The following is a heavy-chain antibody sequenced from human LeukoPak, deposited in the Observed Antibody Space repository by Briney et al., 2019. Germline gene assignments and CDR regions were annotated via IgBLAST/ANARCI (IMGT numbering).Heavy chain of an antibody. D-gene: IGHD3-10*01. J-gene: IGHJ4*02. CDR3: ARGSLGFG. CDR2: INHSGST. Sequence: PSETLSLTCAVYGGSFSGYYWSWIRQPPGKGLEWIGEINHSGSTNYNPSLKSRVTISVDTSKNQFSLKLSSVTAADTAVYYCARGSLGFGWGRGTLVTVSS. V-gene: IGHV4-34*01. CDR1: GGSFSGYY.